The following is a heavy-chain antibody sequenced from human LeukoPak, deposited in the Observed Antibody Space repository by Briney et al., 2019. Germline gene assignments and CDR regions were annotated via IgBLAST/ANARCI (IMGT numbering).Heavy chain of an antibody. D-gene: IGHD4-17*01. V-gene: IGHV3-30*18. CDR3: AKDRDYGDYYPTIDY. J-gene: IGHJ4*02. CDR1: GFTFSSYG. CDR2: ISYDGSNK. Sequence: GGSLRLSCAASGFTFSSYGMHWVRQAPGKGLEWVAVISYDGSNKYYADSVKGRFTISRDNSKNTLYLQMNSLRAEDMAVYYCAKDRDYGDYYPTIDYWGQGTLVTVSS.